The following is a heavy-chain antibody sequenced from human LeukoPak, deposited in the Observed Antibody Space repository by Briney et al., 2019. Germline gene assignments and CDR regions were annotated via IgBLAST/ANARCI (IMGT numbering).Heavy chain of an antibody. D-gene: IGHD3-22*01. Sequence: SETLSLTCTVSGGSITSGSYYWAWIRQPPGKGLEWIGSIYSGGSTYYHPSLKSRVTISVDTSQKQFSLTLPSVTAADTAVYYCAREGGDYYDSSGIKYYFDYWGQGTLVTVSS. CDR2: IYSGGST. CDR3: AREGGDYYDSSGIKYYFDY. V-gene: IGHV4-39*02. J-gene: IGHJ4*02. CDR1: GGSITSGSYY.